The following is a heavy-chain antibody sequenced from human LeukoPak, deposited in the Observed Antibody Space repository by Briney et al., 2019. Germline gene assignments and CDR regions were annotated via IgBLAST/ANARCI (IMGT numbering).Heavy chain of an antibody. J-gene: IGHJ5*02. V-gene: IGHV1-18*01. Sequence: ASVKVSCKASGYTFTSYGISWVRQAPGQGLEWMGWISAYNGNTNYAQKLQGRVTMTTDTSTSTAYMELRSLRSDDTAVYYCARDDPRYFDWLGPLRLVREFDPWGQGTLVTVSS. D-gene: IGHD3-9*01. CDR1: GYTFTSYG. CDR3: ARDDPRYFDWLGPLRLVREFDP. CDR2: ISAYNGNT.